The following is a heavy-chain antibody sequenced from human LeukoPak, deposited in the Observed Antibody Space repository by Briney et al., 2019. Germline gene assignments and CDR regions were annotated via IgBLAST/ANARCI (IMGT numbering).Heavy chain of an antibody. Sequence: ASVKVSCKASGYTFTSHDINWVRQATGQGLEWMGWMNPNSGNTGYAQKFQGRVTMTRNTSISTAYMELSSLRSEDTAVYYCARDSFPARLPFDYWGQGTLVTVSS. CDR2: MNPNSGNT. V-gene: IGHV1-8*01. J-gene: IGHJ4*02. D-gene: IGHD6-6*01. CDR3: ARDSFPARLPFDY. CDR1: GYTFTSHD.